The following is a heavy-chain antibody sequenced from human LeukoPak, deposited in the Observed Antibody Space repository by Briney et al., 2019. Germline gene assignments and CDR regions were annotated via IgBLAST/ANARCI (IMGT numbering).Heavy chain of an antibody. J-gene: IGHJ4*02. Sequence: GESLKISCDGSGYSFTTHWIAWLRQMPGEGLEWVGIIYPGDSNTYYSLSFEGQVTISADRSSSTAYLQWRRLKASDTAIYYCARQFCSGGNCYSRSAYFFDYWGQGTLVTVSS. CDR3: ARQFCSGGNCYSRSAYFFDY. CDR1: GYSFTTHW. CDR2: IYPGDSNT. D-gene: IGHD2-15*01. V-gene: IGHV5-51*01.